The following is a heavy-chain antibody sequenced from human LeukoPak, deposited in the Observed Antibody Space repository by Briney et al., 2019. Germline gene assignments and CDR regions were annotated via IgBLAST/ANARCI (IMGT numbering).Heavy chain of an antibody. CDR3: ARYCSSTSCLVDY. V-gene: IGHV1-2*02. CDR2: INPNSGGT. J-gene: IGHJ4*02. CDR1: GYTFTSNY. Sequence: ASVKVSCKAFGYTFTSNYMHWVRQAPGQGLEWMGWINPNSGGTNYAQKFQGRVTMTRDTSISTAYMELSRLRSDDTAVYYCARYCSSTSCLVDYWGQGTLVTVSS. D-gene: IGHD2-2*01.